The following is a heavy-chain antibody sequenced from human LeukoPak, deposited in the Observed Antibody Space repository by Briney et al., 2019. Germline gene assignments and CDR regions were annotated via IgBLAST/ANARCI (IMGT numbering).Heavy chain of an antibody. D-gene: IGHD3-22*01. Sequence: SETLSLTCAVYGGSFSGYSWSWIRQPPGKGLEWIGYIYHSGSTYYNPSLKSRVTISVDRSKNQFSLKLSSVTAADTAVYYCARGYYYDSSGYYYFDYWGQGTLVTVSS. CDR2: IYHSGST. J-gene: IGHJ4*02. CDR1: GGSFSGYS. V-gene: IGHV4-30-2*01. CDR3: ARGYYYDSSGYYYFDY.